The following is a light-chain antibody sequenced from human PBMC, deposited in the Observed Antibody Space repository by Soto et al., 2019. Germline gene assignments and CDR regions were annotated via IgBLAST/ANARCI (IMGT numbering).Light chain of an antibody. CDR2: AAS. J-gene: IGKJ3*01. CDR3: QQSYSSPFT. V-gene: IGKV1-39*01. Sequence: DLQMTQSPSSLSASVGDRVTITCRASQSISSYLNWYQQKPGKAPNLLIYAASSLQSGVPSKFSGSGSGTDFTLTISSLQPEDFATYYWQQSYSSPFTFGPGTKVDIK. CDR1: QSISSY.